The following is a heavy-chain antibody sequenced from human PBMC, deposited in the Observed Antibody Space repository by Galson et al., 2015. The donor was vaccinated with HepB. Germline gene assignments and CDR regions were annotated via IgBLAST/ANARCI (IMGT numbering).Heavy chain of an antibody. CDR1: GGSISSYY. V-gene: IGHV4-4*07. CDR2: MYTSESS. CDR3: AREKGAGTTSRYFDS. Sequence: SETLSLTCTVSGGSISSYYWNWIRQPAGKGLEWIGHMYTSESSNYNPSLKSRVTMSVDTSKNHFFLKLSSVTAADTAVYYCAREKGAGTTSRYFDSWGQGTLVTVSS. J-gene: IGHJ4*02. D-gene: IGHD6-19*01.